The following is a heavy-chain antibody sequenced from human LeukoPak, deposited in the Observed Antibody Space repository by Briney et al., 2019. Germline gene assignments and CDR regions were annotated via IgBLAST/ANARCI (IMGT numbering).Heavy chain of an antibody. CDR1: GGTFSSYA. D-gene: IGHD6-19*01. CDR2: IIPIFGTA. Sequence: SVKVSCKASGGTFSSYAISWVRQAPGQGLEWMGGIIPIFGTANYAQKFQGRVTITADESTSTVYMELSSLRSDDTAVYYCARHSSDWEFDYWGQGTLVTVSS. CDR3: ARHSSDWEFDY. J-gene: IGHJ4*02. V-gene: IGHV1-69*13.